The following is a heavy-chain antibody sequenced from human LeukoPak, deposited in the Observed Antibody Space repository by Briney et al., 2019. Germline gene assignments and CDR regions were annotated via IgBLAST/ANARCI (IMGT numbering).Heavy chain of an antibody. CDR2: ISGSGGST. CDR1: GFTFSSYA. V-gene: IGHV3-23*01. CDR3: AKDYYGSGSLDY. D-gene: IGHD3-10*01. J-gene: IGHJ4*02. Sequence: GGSLRLSCAASGFTFSSYAMSWVRQAPGKGLEWVSAISGSGGSTYYVDSVKGRFTISRDNSKNTLYLQMNSLRAEDTAVYYCAKDYYGSGSLDYWGQGTLVTVSS.